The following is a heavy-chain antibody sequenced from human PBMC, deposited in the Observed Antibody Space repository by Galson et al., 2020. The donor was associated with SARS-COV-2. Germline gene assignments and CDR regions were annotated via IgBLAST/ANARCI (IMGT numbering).Heavy chain of an antibody. CDR3: TKDWNGPVYN. V-gene: IGHV4-31*03. J-gene: IGHJ4*01. Sequence: ETSETLSLTCTVSGGSVSSYGYHWGWIRQHPGKGLEWIGYIFYNGNTDYNPSLKSRVSIALDTTKNHFSLKLISATPADTAVYYCTKDWNGPVYNWGQGTLVTVSS. CDR2: IFYNGNT. D-gene: IGHD1-1*01. CDR1: GGSVSSYGYH.